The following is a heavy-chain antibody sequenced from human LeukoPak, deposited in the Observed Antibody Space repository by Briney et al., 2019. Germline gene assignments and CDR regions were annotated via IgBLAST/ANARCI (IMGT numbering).Heavy chain of an antibody. CDR2: IYPGDSDT. CDR1: GYSFTSYW. J-gene: IGHJ4*02. CDR3: ARRAEQLVPLFDY. V-gene: IGHV5-51*01. Sequence: GESLKISCKGSGYSFTSYWIGWVRQMPGKGLEWMGIIYPGDSDTRYSPSFQSQVTISADKSISTAYLQWSSLKASDTAMYYCARRAEQLVPLFDYWGQGTLVTVSS. D-gene: IGHD6-6*01.